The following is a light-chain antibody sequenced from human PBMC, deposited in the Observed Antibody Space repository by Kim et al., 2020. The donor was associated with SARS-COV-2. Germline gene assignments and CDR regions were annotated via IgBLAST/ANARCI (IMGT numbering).Light chain of an antibody. Sequence: SSSEGDRVTIACRASQSISNWLAWYQQKPGKAPKLLIYAASSLESGVPSRFSGSGSGTEFTLTISSLQPDDFATYYCQQYNSYSYSFGQGTKLEI. CDR2: AAS. CDR1: QSISNW. V-gene: IGKV1-5*01. J-gene: IGKJ2*01. CDR3: QQYNSYSYS.